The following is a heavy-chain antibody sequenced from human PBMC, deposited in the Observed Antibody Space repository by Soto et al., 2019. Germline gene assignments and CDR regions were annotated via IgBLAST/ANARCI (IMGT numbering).Heavy chain of an antibody. D-gene: IGHD6-13*01. V-gene: IGHV2-5*02. CDR1: GFSLTTRAVG. CDR2: IYWDDNK. Sequence: SGPTLVNPTQTLTLTCTFSGFSLTTRAVGVGWIRQPPGKALEWLALIYWDDNKRYSPSLKSRLAITKDTSKNQVVLTVTNMDPVDTATYYCAHVPIYSSSWYTNDYWGQGFLVTVSS. J-gene: IGHJ4*02. CDR3: AHVPIYSSSWYTNDY.